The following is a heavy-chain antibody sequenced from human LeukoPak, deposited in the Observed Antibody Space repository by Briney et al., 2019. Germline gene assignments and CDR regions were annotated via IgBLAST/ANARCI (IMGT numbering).Heavy chain of an antibody. D-gene: IGHD6-19*01. CDR1: GFTFSSYA. CDR2: ISVSGGST. Sequence: GGSLRLSCAASGFTFSSYAMSWVRQAPGKGLEWVSAISVSGGSTYYADSVKGRFTISRDNSKNTLYLQMNSLRAEDTAVYYCAKAYSSGWEPHSYYGMDVWGQGTTVTVSS. J-gene: IGHJ6*02. V-gene: IGHV3-23*01. CDR3: AKAYSSGWEPHSYYGMDV.